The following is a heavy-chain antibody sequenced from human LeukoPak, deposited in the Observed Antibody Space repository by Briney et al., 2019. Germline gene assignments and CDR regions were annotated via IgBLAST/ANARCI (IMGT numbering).Heavy chain of an antibody. Sequence: SETLSLTCTVSGGSICSSSEYWGWIRQPPGKGLEWIGSIYYSGSTYYNPSLKSRVTISVDTSKNHFTVKLSSVTPADASVYYCASTLAYCGGDFYSYYWGQRTLVTVSS. J-gene: IGHJ4*02. D-gene: IGHD2-21*02. CDR2: IYYSGST. V-gene: IGHV4-39*01. CDR3: ASTLAYCGGDFYSYY. CDR1: GGSICSSSEY.